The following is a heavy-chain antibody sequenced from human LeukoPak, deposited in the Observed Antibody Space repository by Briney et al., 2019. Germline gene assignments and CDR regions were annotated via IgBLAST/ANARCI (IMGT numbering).Heavy chain of an antibody. CDR3: AREGTPWGAAFDI. V-gene: IGHV4-34*01. J-gene: IGHJ3*02. CDR2: INHSGST. D-gene: IGHD3-16*01. CDR1: GGSFSGYY. Sequence: SETLSLTCAVYGGSFSGYYWSWIRQPPGKGLEWIGEINHSGSTNYNPSLKSRVTISVDTSKNQFSLKLSSVTAADTAVYYCAREGTPWGAAFDIWGQGTMVTVSS.